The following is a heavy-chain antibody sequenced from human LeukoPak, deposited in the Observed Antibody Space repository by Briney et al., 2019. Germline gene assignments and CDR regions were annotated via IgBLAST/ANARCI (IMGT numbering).Heavy chain of an antibody. CDR1: GFTFSSYE. CDR3: AREGYYYDSSGYFH. V-gene: IGHV3-48*03. J-gene: IGHJ4*02. D-gene: IGHD3-22*01. CDR2: ISSSGSII. Sequence: GGSLRLSCAASGFTFSSYEMNWVRQAPGKGLEWVSYISSSGSIIYYADSVKDRFTISRDNAKNSLYLQMNSLRAEDTAVYYCAREGYYYDSSGYFHWGQGTLVTVSS.